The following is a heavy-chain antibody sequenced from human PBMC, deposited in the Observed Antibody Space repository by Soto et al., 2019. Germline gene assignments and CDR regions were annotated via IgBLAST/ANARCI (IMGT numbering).Heavy chain of an antibody. CDR2: IYHSGST. CDR1: GGSISSSNW. Sequence: ASETLSLTCAVSGGSISSSNWWSWVRQPPGKGLEWIGEIYHSGSTNYNPSLKSRVTISVDKSKNQFSLKLSSVTAADTAVYYCARDQNRITGTTTLGWFDPWGQGTLVTVSS. CDR3: ARDQNRITGTTTLGWFDP. J-gene: IGHJ5*02. D-gene: IGHD1-7*01. V-gene: IGHV4-4*02.